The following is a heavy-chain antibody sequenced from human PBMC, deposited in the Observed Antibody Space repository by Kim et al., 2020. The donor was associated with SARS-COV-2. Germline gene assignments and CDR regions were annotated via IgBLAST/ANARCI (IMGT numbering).Heavy chain of an antibody. CDR1: GGSISSGGYY. J-gene: IGHJ4*02. CDR2: FYYSGST. Sequence: SETLSLTCTVSGGSISSGGYYWSWIRQHPGKGLEWIGYFYYSGSTYYNPSLKSRVTISVDTSKNQFSLKLSSLTAADTYVYYCARSLQSWVVVTHFDYWGQGTLVTVSS. CDR3: ARSLQSWVVVTHFDY. V-gene: IGHV4-31*03. D-gene: IGHD3-22*01.